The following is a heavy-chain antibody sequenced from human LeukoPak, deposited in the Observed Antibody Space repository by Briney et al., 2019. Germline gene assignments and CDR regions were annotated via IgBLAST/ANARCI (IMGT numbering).Heavy chain of an antibody. D-gene: IGHD5-12*01. J-gene: IGHJ4*02. CDR3: ARNENSGWGYFDY. CDR1: GFTFSSYN. CDR2: ISFSSNYI. V-gene: IGHV3-21*01. Sequence: PGGSLRLSCAVSGFTFSSYNMNWVRQAPGKGLEWVSSISFSSNYIYYADSLKGRFTISRDNAKNSLYLQMNSLRAEDTAVYYCARNENSGWGYFDYWGQGTLVTVSS.